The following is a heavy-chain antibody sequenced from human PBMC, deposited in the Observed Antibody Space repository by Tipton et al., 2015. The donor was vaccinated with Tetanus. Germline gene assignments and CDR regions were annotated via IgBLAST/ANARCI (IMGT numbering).Heavy chain of an antibody. V-gene: IGHV4-30-4*01. CDR3: ARGEAYGDYPAMYFFDN. D-gene: IGHD4-17*01. J-gene: IGHJ4*02. Sequence: GLVKPSQTLSLTCTVSGGSISSGDYYWRWIRRPPGKGPEWIGYVYSTATTYYNPSLKSRVTISVDTSKNQFSLKLTSVTAADTAVYYCARGEAYGDYPAMYFFDNWGQGTLLTVSS. CDR1: GGSISSGDYY. CDR2: VYSTATT.